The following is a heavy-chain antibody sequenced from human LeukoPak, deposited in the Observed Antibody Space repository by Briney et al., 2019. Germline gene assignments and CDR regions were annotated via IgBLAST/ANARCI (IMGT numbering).Heavy chain of an antibody. J-gene: IGHJ2*01. D-gene: IGHD5-24*01. CDR2: IYYSGST. Sequence: PSQTLSLTCTVSGGSISSSSYYWGWIRQPPGKGLEWIGSIYYSGSTYYNPSLKSRVTISVDTSKNQFSLKLSSVTAADTAVYYCASTEMATIYQDWYFDLWGRGTLVTVSS. CDR1: GGSISSSSYY. V-gene: IGHV4-39*01. CDR3: ASTEMATIYQDWYFDL.